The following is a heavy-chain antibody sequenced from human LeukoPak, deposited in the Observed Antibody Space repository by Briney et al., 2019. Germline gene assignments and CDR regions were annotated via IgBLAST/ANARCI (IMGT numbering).Heavy chain of an antibody. V-gene: IGHV1-8*01. CDR1: GYTFTSYD. D-gene: IGHD3-22*01. CDR2: MNPNRGNT. J-gene: IGHJ3*02. Sequence: ASVKVSRKASGYTFTSYDINWVRQDTGQGLEWMGWMNPNRGNTGYAQKFQGRVTMTRNTSISTAYMELSSLRSEDTAVYYCARGREITMIVVEGYDWEAFDIWGQGTVVTVSS. CDR3: ARGREITMIVVEGYDWEAFDI.